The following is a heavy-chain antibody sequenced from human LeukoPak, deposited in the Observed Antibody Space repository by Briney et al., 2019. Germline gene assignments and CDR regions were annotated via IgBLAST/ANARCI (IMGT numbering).Heavy chain of an antibody. CDR1: GFTFSSYA. V-gene: IGHV3-30*04. Sequence: QAGGSLRLSCAASGFTFSSYAMHWVRQAPGKGLEWVAVISYDGSNKYYADSVKGRFTISRDNSKNTLYLQMNSLRAEDTAVYYCAREGGQESVWGQGTTVTVSS. D-gene: IGHD1-26*01. J-gene: IGHJ6*02. CDR3: AREGGQESV. CDR2: ISYDGSNK.